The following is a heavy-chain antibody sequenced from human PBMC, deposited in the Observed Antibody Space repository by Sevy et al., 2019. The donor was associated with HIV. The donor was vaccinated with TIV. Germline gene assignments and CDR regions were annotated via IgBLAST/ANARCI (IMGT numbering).Heavy chain of an antibody. J-gene: IGHJ4*02. D-gene: IGHD6-6*01. Sequence: GGSLRLSCAASGFTFSNAWMSWVRQAPGKGLEWVGRIKSKTDGGTTDYAAPVKGRFTISREDSKNTLYLQRNSLKTEDTAVYYCTTAALGYSSSSGFDYWGQGTLVTVSS. CDR3: TTAALGYSSSSGFDY. CDR2: IKSKTDGGTT. V-gene: IGHV3-15*01. CDR1: GFTFSNAW.